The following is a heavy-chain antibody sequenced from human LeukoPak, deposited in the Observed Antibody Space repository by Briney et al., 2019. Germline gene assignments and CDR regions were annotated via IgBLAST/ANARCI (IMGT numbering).Heavy chain of an antibody. Sequence: GGSLRLSCAASGRTFSTNWRSWVRQAPGKGLEWVANIKPDGSDKYYVGSVEGRSTISRDYAKNSLYLQMNSLRAEDTAVYYCARALYFDYWGQGTLVTVSS. J-gene: IGHJ4*02. CDR2: IKPDGSDK. CDR1: GRTFSTNW. V-gene: IGHV3-7*01. CDR3: ARALYFDY.